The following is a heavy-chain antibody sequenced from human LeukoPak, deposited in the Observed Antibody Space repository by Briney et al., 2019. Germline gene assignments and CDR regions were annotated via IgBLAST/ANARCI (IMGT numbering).Heavy chain of an antibody. V-gene: IGHV3-48*02. Sequence: GGSLRLSCPASGFTFSNYGMNWVRQAPGKGLEWFSYIGTSGSSIYYADSVKGRFTISRDNAKNSLYLQMNSLRDEDTAVYYCARDEDDISGYYFYWGQGTLVTVSS. D-gene: IGHD3-22*01. CDR1: GFTFSNYG. CDR2: IGTSGSSI. CDR3: ARDEDDISGYYFY. J-gene: IGHJ4*02.